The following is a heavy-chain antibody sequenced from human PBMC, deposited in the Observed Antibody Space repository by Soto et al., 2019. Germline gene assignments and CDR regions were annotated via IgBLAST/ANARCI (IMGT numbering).Heavy chain of an antibody. J-gene: IGHJ4*02. D-gene: IGHD3-3*01. CDR1: GYTFTSYD. Sequence: ASVKVSCKASGYTFTSYDINWVRQATGQGLEWMGWMNPNSGNTGYAQKFQGRVTMTRNTSISTAYMELSSLRSEDTAVYYCARHPHTIFGVVIIPVFDYWGQGTLVTVSS. CDR3: ARHPHTIFGVVIIPVFDY. CDR2: MNPNSGNT. V-gene: IGHV1-8*01.